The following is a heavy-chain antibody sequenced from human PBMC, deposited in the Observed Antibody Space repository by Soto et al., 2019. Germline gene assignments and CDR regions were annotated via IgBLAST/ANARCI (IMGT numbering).Heavy chain of an antibody. CDR2: IDVGSANA. Sequence: SVKVSCKTSGFTFSSSAVHWVRQARGHRLQWIGWIDVGSANANYAQKLQGRVTMTTDTSTSTAYMELRSLRSDDTAVYYCATTLGYSYGYYDYWGQGTLVTVSS. V-gene: IGHV1-58*01. D-gene: IGHD5-18*01. J-gene: IGHJ4*02. CDR3: ATTLGYSYGYYDY. CDR1: GFTFSSSA.